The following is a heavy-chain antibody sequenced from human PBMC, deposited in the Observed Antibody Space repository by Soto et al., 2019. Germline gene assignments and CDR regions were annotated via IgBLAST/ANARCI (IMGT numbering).Heavy chain of an antibody. CDR1: GFTVSSNY. V-gene: IGHV3-53*01. CDR2: IYSGGST. D-gene: IGHD3-22*01. Sequence: PGGSLRLSCAASGFTVSSNYMSWVRQAPGKGLEWVSVIYSGGSTYYADSVKGRFTISRDNSKNTLYLQMNSLRAEDTAVYYCARVGYYDSSGPFDPFDYWGQGTLVTVSS. J-gene: IGHJ4*02. CDR3: ARVGYYDSSGPFDPFDY.